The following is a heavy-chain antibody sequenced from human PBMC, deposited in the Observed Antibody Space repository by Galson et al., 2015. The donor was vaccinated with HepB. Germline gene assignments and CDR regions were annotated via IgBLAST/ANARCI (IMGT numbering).Heavy chain of an antibody. V-gene: IGHV3-30*04. D-gene: IGHD2-21*02. CDR3: ARGTHGIVVVTAIPHY. CDR1: GFTFSSYA. Sequence: SLRLSCAASGFTFSSYAMHWVRQAPGKGLEWVAVISYDGSNKYYADSVKGRFTISRDNSKNTLYLQVNSLRAEDAAVYYCARGTHGIVVVTAIPHYWGQGTLVTVSS. CDR2: ISYDGSNK. J-gene: IGHJ4*02.